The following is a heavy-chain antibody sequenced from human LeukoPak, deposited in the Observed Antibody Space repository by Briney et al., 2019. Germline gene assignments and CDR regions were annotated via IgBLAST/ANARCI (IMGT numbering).Heavy chain of an antibody. J-gene: IGHJ4*02. CDR2: ISSSSSYI. D-gene: IGHD3-9*01. V-gene: IGHV3-21*01. CDR3: ARAPYYDILSCAFDY. Sequence: GGSLRLSCAASGFTFSSYSMNWVRQAPGKGLEWVSSISSSSSYIYYADSVKGRFTISRDNAKNSLYLQMNSLRVEATAVYFFARAPYYDILSCAFDYWGQGTLVTVSS. CDR1: GFTFSSYS.